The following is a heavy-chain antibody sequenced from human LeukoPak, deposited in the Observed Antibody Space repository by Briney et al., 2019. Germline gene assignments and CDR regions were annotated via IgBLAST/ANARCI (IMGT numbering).Heavy chain of an antibody. CDR2: IYYSGST. CDR1: GGSISSSSYY. J-gene: IGHJ4*02. V-gene: IGHV4-39*01. CDR3: AIRLDYYGSGLDY. Sequence: SETLSLTCTVSGGSISSSSYYWGWIRQPPGKGLEWIGSIYYSGSTYYNPSLKSRVTISVDTSKNQFSLKLSSVPAADTAVYYGAIRLDYYGSGLDYWGQGTLVTVSS. D-gene: IGHD3-10*01.